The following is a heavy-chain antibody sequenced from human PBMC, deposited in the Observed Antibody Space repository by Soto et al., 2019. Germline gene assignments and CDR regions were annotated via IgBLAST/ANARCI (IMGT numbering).Heavy chain of an antibody. CDR1: GFTFSSYA. CDR2: ISGSGGSP. Sequence: EVQLLESGGGLVQPGGSLRLSCAASGFTFSSYAMSWVRQAPGKGLEWVSAISGSGGSPYYADSVKGRFAISRDNSKNTLYLQMNSLRAEDTAVYYCAIAPSLGIDYWGQGTLVTVSS. D-gene: IGHD1-1*01. J-gene: IGHJ4*02. V-gene: IGHV3-23*01. CDR3: AIAPSLGIDY.